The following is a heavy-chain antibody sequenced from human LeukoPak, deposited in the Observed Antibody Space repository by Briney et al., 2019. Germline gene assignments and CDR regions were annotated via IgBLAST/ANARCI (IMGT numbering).Heavy chain of an antibody. CDR2: ISSSGSTI. CDR1: GFTFSSYE. D-gene: IGHD3-10*02. CDR3: AELGITMIGGV. V-gene: IGHV3-48*03. J-gene: IGHJ6*04. Sequence: GGSLRLSCAASGFTFSSYEMNWVRQAPGKGLEWVSYISSSGSTIYYADSVKGRFTISRDNAKNSLYLQMNSLRAEDTAVYYCAELGITMIGGVWGKGTTFTISS.